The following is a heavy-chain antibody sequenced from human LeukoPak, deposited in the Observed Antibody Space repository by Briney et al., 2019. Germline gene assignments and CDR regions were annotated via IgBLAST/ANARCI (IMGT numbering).Heavy chain of an antibody. V-gene: IGHV4-59*08. CDR2: VYYTGST. D-gene: IGHD6-6*01. CDR3: ARHFAYSSSSYFDY. J-gene: IGHJ4*02. Sequence: SETLSLTCSVSGGSVSTYYWSWIRQSPGKGLEWIGYVYYTGSTNYNPSLKSRVTIFEDKSKNQFSLRLSSVTVADTAVYYCARHFAYSSSSYFDYWGQGNLVTVSS. CDR1: GGSVSTYY.